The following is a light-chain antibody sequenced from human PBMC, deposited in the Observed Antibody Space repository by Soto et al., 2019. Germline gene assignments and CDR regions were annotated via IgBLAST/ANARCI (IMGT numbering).Light chain of an antibody. CDR2: AAS. CDR3: QQSFNTPPLT. J-gene: IGKJ4*01. V-gene: IGKV1-39*01. Sequence: DIQMTQSPSSLSVSVGDRVTITCRASQSINTFLNWYQQKPGKAPNLLIYAASSLQSGVPSRFSGSGSGTDFTLTISSLQPDDFATYYCQQSFNTPPLTFGGGTKVDIK. CDR1: QSINTF.